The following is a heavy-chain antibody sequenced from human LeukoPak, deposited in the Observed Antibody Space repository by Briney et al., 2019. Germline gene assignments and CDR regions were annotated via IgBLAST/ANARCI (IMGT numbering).Heavy chain of an antibody. CDR2: INHSGST. J-gene: IGHJ4*02. CDR3: ARGRGGYNSFDY. V-gene: IGHV4-34*01. CDR1: GGSFSGYY. Sequence: SETLSLTCAVYGGSFSGYYWSWIRQPPGKGLEWIGEINHSGSTNYNPSPKSRVTISVDTSKNQFSLKLSSVTAADTAVYYCARGRGGYNSFDYWGQGTLVTVSS. D-gene: IGHD5-24*01.